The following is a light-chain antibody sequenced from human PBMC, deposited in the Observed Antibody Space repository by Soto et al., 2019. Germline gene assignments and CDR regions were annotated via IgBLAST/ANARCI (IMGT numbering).Light chain of an antibody. CDR3: QQYNSYSRT. CDR2: DAS. J-gene: IGKJ1*01. CDR1: QSISSW. V-gene: IGKV1-5*01. Sequence: DIQMTHSPSTLSASVGDRVTITSRAGQSISSWLAWYQQKPGKSPKLLIYDASSLESGVPSRFSGSGSGTEFTLTISSLQPDDFATYYCQQYNSYSRTFGQGTKV.